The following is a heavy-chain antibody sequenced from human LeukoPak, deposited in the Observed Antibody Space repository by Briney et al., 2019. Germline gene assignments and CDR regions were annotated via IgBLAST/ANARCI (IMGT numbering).Heavy chain of an antibody. CDR2: IYAAGDT. CDR1: GFTVSSNF. CDR3: ARSGSGWFDY. D-gene: IGHD6-19*01. J-gene: IGHJ4*02. V-gene: IGHV3-53*01. Sequence: GGSLRLSCAASGFTVSSNFMSWVRQAQGKGLEWVSVIYAAGDTYYADSVKGRFTISRDNSKNTLYLQMNSLRAEDTAVYYCARSGSGWFDYWGQGTLVTVSS.